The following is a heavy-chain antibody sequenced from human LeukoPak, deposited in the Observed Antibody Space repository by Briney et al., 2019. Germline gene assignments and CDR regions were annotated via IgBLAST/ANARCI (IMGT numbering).Heavy chain of an antibody. J-gene: IGHJ4*02. D-gene: IGHD3-10*01. V-gene: IGHV3-7*04. Sequence: GGSLRLSCEASGFTFSNYWMSWVRQAPGKGLEWVANINQDGSETYYVDSVKGRLTISRDNAKNSLYLQMNSLRAEDTAVYYCARAYYYDSRNYYNPTSSFDYWGQGTLVTVAS. CDR2: INQDGSET. CDR1: GFTFSNYW. CDR3: ARAYYYDSRNYYNPTSSFDY.